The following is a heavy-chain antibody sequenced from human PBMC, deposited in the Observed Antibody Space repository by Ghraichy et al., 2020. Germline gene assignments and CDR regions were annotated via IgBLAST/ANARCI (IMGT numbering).Heavy chain of an antibody. J-gene: IGHJ5*02. V-gene: IGHV4-39*01. Sequence: SETLSLTCTVSGVSISSIYYWGWISQPPGKGLDWIGSIYYSGSTSYNPSLKSRVTISVDTSKNQFSLNLNSVTAADTAVYYCAIHLTYCSATGRFDPWCQESLVTVSP. D-gene: IGHD6-25*01. CDR2: IYYSGST. CDR1: GVSISSIYY. CDR3: AIHLTYCSATGRFDP.